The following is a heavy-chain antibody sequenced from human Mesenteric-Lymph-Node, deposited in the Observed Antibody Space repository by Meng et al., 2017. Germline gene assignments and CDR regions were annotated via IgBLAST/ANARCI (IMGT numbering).Heavy chain of an antibody. CDR1: GFTFDDYT. CDR2: ISWDGGST. Sequence: GESLKISCAGSGFTFDDYTMHWVRQAPGKGLEWVSFISWDGGSTYYADSVKGRFTISRDNSKNTLYLQMNSLRAEDTAVYYCAKDCWELPSGWYLERGLFDYWGQGTLVTVSS. D-gene: IGHD6-19*01. V-gene: IGHV3-43*01. J-gene: IGHJ4*02. CDR3: AKDCWELPSGWYLERGLFDY.